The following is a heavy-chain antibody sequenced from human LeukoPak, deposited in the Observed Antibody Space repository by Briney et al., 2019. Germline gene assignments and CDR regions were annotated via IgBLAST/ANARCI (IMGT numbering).Heavy chain of an antibody. Sequence: SETLSLTCTVSGGSISPYYWSWIRQPPGKGLEWIGYIYYSGSTNYNPSLKSRVTISVDTSKNQFSLKLSSVTAADTAMYYCARDRITMVRGRSDAFDIWGQGTMVTVSS. J-gene: IGHJ3*02. D-gene: IGHD3-10*01. CDR2: IYYSGST. V-gene: IGHV4-59*12. CDR1: GGSISPYY. CDR3: ARDRITMVRGRSDAFDI.